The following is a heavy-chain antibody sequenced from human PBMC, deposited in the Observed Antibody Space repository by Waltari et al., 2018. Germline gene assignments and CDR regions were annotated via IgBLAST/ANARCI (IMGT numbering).Heavy chain of an antibody. CDR1: GFTFSSYE. V-gene: IGHV3-48*03. J-gene: IGHJ4*02. CDR2: ISSSGSTI. D-gene: IGHD4-17*01. Sequence: EVQLVESGGGLVQPGGSLRLSCAASGFTFSSYEMNWVSQAPGKGLGWVSYISSSGSTIYYADSVKGRFTISRDNAKNSLYLQMNSLRAEDTAVYYCARDNTVTPGSDYWGQGTLVTVSS. CDR3: ARDNTVTPGSDY.